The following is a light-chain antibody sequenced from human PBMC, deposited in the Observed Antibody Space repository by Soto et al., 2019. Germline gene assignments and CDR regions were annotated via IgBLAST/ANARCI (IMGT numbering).Light chain of an antibody. Sequence: EIVLTQSPGSLSLSPGERVTLSCRASQSVVSSSLSWYQQRPGQPPRLLIYGASSRATGIPDRFSGSGSGTDFTLTISRLEPEDFVVYYCQQYGSSPLITFGQGTRLEIK. CDR3: QQYGSSPLIT. V-gene: IGKV3-20*01. CDR1: QSVVSSS. J-gene: IGKJ5*01. CDR2: GAS.